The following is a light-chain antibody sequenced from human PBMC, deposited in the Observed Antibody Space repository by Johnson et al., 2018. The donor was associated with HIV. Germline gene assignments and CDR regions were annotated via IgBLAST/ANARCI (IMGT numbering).Light chain of an antibody. CDR1: NSNIGNNY. V-gene: IGLV1-51*02. CDR3: GTWDSSLSAGGV. CDR2: ENN. Sequence: QLVLSQPPSVSAAPGQKVTISCSGSNSNIGNNYVSWYQQVPGTAPKLLIYENNKRPSGIPDRFSGSKSGTSATLGITGLQTGDEADYYCGTWDSSLSAGGVFGTGTKVTVL. J-gene: IGLJ1*01.